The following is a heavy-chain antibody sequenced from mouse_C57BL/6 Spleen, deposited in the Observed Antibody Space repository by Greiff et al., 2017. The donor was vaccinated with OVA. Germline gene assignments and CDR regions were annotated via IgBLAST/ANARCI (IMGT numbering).Heavy chain of an antibody. D-gene: IGHD5-5*01. Sequence: QVQLQQPGAELVKPGASVKLSCKASGYTFTSYWLHWVKQRPGQGLEWIGMIHPNSGSTNYNEKFKSKATLTVDKSSSTAYMQLSSLTSEDAAVYYCARRLLPYAMDYWGQGTSVTVSS. CDR3: ARRLLPYAMDY. J-gene: IGHJ4*01. CDR2: IHPNSGST. V-gene: IGHV1-64*01. CDR1: GYTFTSYW.